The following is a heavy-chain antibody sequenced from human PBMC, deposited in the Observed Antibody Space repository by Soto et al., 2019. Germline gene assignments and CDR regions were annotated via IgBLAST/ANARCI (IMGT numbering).Heavy chain of an antibody. Sequence: GASVKVSCKASGGTFSSYAISWVRQAPGQGLEWMGGISPIFGTANYAQKFQGRVTITADESTSTAYMELSSLRSEDTAVYYCARDGITGNTNYFDYWGQGTLVTVSS. J-gene: IGHJ4*02. V-gene: IGHV1-69*13. CDR3: ARDGITGNTNYFDY. CDR1: GGTFSSYA. CDR2: ISPIFGTA. D-gene: IGHD1-7*01.